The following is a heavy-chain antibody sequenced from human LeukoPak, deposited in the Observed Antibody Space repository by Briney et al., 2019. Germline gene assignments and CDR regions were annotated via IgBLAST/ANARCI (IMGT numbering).Heavy chain of an antibody. CDR1: GGSISSGGFY. CDR3: AKDGGTVTGNYFDY. V-gene: IGHV4-31*03. Sequence: SETLSLTCTVSGGSISSGGFYWSWLRQHTGKGLELIVYIYDMVRTYYNPSLKSRFTISGNASKTHCSLKLSSVTAADRAVYYCAKDGGTVTGNYFDYWGQGTLVSVSS. CDR2: IYDMVRT. D-gene: IGHD6-19*01. J-gene: IGHJ4*02.